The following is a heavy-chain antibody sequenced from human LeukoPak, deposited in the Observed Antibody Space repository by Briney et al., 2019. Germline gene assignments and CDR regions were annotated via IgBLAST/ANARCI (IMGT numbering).Heavy chain of an antibody. D-gene: IGHD1-26*01. CDR2: INPNSGGT. CDR1: GYTFTGYY. V-gene: IGHV1-2*06. CDR3: ARGFGSGSYYFYYYYGMDV. J-gene: IGHJ6*02. Sequence: GASVKVSCKASGYTFTGYYMHWVRQAPGQGLEWMGRINPNSGGTNYAQKFQGRVTMTRNTSISTAYMELSSLRSEDTAVYYCARGFGSGSYYFYYYYGMDVWGQGTTVTVSS.